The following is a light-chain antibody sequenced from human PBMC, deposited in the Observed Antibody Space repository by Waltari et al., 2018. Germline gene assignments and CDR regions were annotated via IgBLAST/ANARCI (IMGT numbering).Light chain of an antibody. Sequence: QSALTQPASVSGSPGQSITISCTGTSRDVGSYNLFSWYQQNPGKAPKLMIYEGSKRPSGVSNRFSGSKSGNTASLTISGLQAEDEADYYCCSYTAGSTWVFGGGTKLTVL. CDR1: SRDVGSYNL. CDR2: EGS. CDR3: CSYTAGSTWV. J-gene: IGLJ3*02. V-gene: IGLV2-23*01.